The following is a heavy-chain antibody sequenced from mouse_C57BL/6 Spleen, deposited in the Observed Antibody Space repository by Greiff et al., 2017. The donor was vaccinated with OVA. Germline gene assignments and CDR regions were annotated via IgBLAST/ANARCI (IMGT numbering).Heavy chain of an antibody. CDR2: INPSTGGT. Sequence: EVQLQQSGPELVKPGASVKISCTASGYSFTGYYMNWVKQSPEKSLEWIGEINPSTGGTTYNQKFKAKATLTVDKSSSTAYMQLKSLTSEDSAVYYCARDRYAMDYWGQGTSVTVSS. CDR1: GYSFTGYY. J-gene: IGHJ4*01. CDR3: ARDRYAMDY. V-gene: IGHV1-42*01.